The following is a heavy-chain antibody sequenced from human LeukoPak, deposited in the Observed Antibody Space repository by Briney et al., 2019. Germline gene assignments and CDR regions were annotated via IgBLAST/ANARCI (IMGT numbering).Heavy chain of an antibody. CDR2: IYYSGST. CDR3: ARAAKGGYGYGSGIYYYYGMDV. V-gene: IGHV4-30-4*01. CDR1: GGSISSGDYY. J-gene: IGHJ6*02. D-gene: IGHD5-18*01. Sequence: SQTLSLTCTVSGGSISSGDYYWSWIRQPPGKGLEWIGYIYYSGSTYYNPSLKSRVTISVDTSKNQFSLKLSSVTAADTAVYYCARAAKGGYGYGSGIYYYYGMDVWGQGTTVTVSS.